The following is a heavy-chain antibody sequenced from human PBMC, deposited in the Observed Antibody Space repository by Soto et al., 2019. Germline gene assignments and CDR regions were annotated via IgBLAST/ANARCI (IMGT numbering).Heavy chain of an antibody. Sequence: PGGSLRLSCAASGFTFSSHAMNWVRQAPGKGLEWLSYITSTSSTKSYADSVKGRFTISRDNAKNSLYLQMNSLRDEDTAVYYCARHQGPAAGNYGMDVWGRGTTVTVSS. CDR3: ARHQGPAAGNYGMDV. J-gene: IGHJ6*02. V-gene: IGHV3-48*02. D-gene: IGHD6-13*01. CDR1: GFTFSSHA. CDR2: ITSTSSTK.